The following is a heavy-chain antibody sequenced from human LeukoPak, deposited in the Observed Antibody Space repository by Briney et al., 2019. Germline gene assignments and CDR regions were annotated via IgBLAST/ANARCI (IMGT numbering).Heavy chain of an antibody. CDR3: ARDKGDYDTSGSLFVF. CDR1: GFTFSRYW. J-gene: IGHJ4*02. D-gene: IGHD3-22*01. CDR2: IKRDGSEK. V-gene: IGHV3-7*03. Sequence: GGSLRLSCAASGFTFSRYWMSWVRQAPRKGLEWVANIKRDGSEKYYVDSVKGRFTISRDNAKNSLYLQMNSLRADDTAVYYCARDKGDYDTSGSLFVFGGQGTLVTVSS.